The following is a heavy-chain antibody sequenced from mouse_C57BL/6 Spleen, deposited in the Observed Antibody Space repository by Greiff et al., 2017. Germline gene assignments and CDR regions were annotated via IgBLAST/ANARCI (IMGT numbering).Heavy chain of an antibody. CDR1: GFNIKDDY. CDR3: THYGIAMDY. D-gene: IGHD1-1*01. CDR2: IDPENGDT. V-gene: IGHV14-4*01. Sequence: VQLKESGAELVRPGASVKLSCTASGFNIKDDYMHWVKQRPEQGLEWIGWIDPENGDTEYASKFQGKATITADTSSNTAYLQLSSLTSEDTAVYYCTHYGIAMDYWGQGTSVTVSS. J-gene: IGHJ4*01.